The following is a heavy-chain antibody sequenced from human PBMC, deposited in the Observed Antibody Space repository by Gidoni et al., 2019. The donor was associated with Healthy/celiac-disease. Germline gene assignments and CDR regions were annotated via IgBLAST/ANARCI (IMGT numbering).Heavy chain of an antibody. D-gene: IGHD2-15*01. J-gene: IGHJ4*02. CDR1: GFTFSSSW. CDR2: IKQDGSEK. Sequence: EVQLVESGGGLVQPGGSLRLSCAASGFTFSSSWMSWVRQAPGKGLEWVANIKQDGSEKYYVDSVKGRFTISRDNAKNSLYLQMNSLRAEDTAVYYCARVGGTLVVVAATVDYWGQGTLVTVSS. CDR3: ARVGGTLVVVAATVDY. V-gene: IGHV3-7*03.